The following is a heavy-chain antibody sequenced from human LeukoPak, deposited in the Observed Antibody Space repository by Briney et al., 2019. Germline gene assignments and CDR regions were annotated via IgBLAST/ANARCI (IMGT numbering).Heavy chain of an antibody. J-gene: IGHJ4*02. Sequence: PGGSLRLSCVASGFTFSSYWMHWARQAPGRGLVWVSRINTDGSTTSYADSVKGRFTISRDNAKNTLYLQMNSLRADDTAVYYCARGEMVQVYWGQGTLVTVSS. CDR1: GFTFSSYW. CDR2: INTDGSTT. V-gene: IGHV3-74*01. D-gene: IGHD5-24*01. CDR3: ARGEMVQVY.